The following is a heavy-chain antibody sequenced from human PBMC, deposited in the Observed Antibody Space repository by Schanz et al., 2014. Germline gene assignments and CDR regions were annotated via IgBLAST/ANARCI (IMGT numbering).Heavy chain of an antibody. CDR3: ARGGATRFDY. V-gene: IGHV3-23*01. Sequence: EVQLLESGGGLVQPGGSLRLSCAASGFTFSSYAMSWVRQAPGKGLEWVSAITDSGGSTYYADSVKGRFTISRDNSKNTLYLQMNSLRDEDTAVYYCARGGATRFDYWGQGTLVTVSS. J-gene: IGHJ4*02. CDR2: ITDSGGST. CDR1: GFTFSSYA. D-gene: IGHD1-26*01.